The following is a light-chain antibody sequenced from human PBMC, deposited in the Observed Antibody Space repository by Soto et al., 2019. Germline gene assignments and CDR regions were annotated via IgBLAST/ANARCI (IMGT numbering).Light chain of an antibody. CDR3: SSYTSSGTLYV. CDR2: EVT. Sequence: QSALTQPASVSGSPGQSITLSCTGTNSDIGGSKYVSWYQQHPGKAPKLMIYEVTYRPSGVSDRSSGSKSGNTASLTVSGLQAEDEADYYCSSYTSSGTLYVFGTGTKVTVL. V-gene: IGLV2-14*01. CDR1: NSDIGGSKY. J-gene: IGLJ1*01.